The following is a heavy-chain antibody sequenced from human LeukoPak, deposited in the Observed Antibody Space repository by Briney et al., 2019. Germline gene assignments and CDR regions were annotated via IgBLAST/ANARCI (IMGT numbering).Heavy chain of an antibody. CDR1: GFTFSSYS. J-gene: IGHJ4*02. CDR2: ISYDGSNK. V-gene: IGHV3-30-3*01. Sequence: GGSLRLSCAASGFTFSSYSMHWVRQAPGKGLEWVAVISYDGSNKYFADSVKGRFTISRDNSKNTLYLQMSSLRAEDTAIYYCARDTKYVSGSYWGYYFDYWGQGTLVTVSS. CDR3: ARDTKYVSGSYWGYYFDY. D-gene: IGHD3-10*01.